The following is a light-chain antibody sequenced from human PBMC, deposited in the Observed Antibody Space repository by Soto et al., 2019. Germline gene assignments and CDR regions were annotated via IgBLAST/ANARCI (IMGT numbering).Light chain of an antibody. Sequence: DIQMTQSPSSLSASVGDRVTITCQASQDIKNYLNWYQQKPGKAPNLLIYDASNLKTGVPSRFSGRGSGTHFTFTISSLQPEDVATDYCQHYDHLPPLSFGGGTKVEIK. CDR3: QHYDHLPPLS. CDR2: DAS. J-gene: IGKJ4*01. CDR1: QDIKNY. V-gene: IGKV1-33*01.